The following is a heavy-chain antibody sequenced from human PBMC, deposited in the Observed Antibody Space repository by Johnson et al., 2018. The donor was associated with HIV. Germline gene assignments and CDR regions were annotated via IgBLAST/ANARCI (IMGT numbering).Heavy chain of an antibody. D-gene: IGHD7-27*01. CDR2: ISSSGSTI. CDR3: AKDLGTGDDAFDI. V-gene: IGHV3-11*04. J-gene: IGHJ3*02. Sequence: QVQLVESGGGLVKPGGSLRLSCAASGFTFSDYYMTWIRQAPGKGLEWVSYISSSGSTIYYADSVKGRFTISRDNSKNTLYLQMNSLRAEDTAVYYCAKDLGTGDDAFDIWGQGTMVTVSS. CDR1: GFTFSDYY.